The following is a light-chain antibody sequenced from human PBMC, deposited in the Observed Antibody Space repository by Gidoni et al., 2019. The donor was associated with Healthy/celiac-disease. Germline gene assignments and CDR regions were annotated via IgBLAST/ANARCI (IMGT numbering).Light chain of an antibody. J-gene: IGLJ3*02. CDR1: SSNIGAGYA. CDR3: QSYDSSLSGSGV. V-gene: IGLV1-40*01. Sequence: QSVLTQPPSVSGAPGQRATISCTGSSSNIGAGYAVHWYQQLPGTAPKLLIYGNSNRPSGVPDRFSGSKSGTSASLAITGLQAEDEADYYCQSYDSSLSGSGVFGGGTKLTVL. CDR2: GNS.